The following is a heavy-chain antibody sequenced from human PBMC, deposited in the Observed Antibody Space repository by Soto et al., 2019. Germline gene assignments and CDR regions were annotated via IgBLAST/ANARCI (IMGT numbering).Heavy chain of an antibody. CDR2: VSGSGGST. CDR1: GFTFSSFA. J-gene: IGHJ4*01. D-gene: IGHD6-13*01. V-gene: IGHV3-23*01. Sequence: GSLRLSCVASGFTFSSFAMTWVRQAPGKGLEWVSGVSGSGGSTYYADSVKGRFTVSRDNSKNTVYLQMNSLRGEDTAVYYCAKYSSWLANFDFWGHGTLVTVSS. CDR3: AKYSSWLANFDF.